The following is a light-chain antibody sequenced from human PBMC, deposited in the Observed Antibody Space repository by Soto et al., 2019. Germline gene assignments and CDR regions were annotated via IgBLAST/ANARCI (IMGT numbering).Light chain of an antibody. J-gene: IGKJ1*01. CDR3: QQYNSYPWT. Sequence: DIQMTQSPSTLSASVGDRVSITCRASQSIGRWLAWYQQKSGKAPKLLIFDASGLESGVPSRFSGSGSGTEFTLTISSLQPDDVATYYCQQYNSYPWTLGQGTKVDIK. V-gene: IGKV1-5*01. CDR1: QSIGRW. CDR2: DAS.